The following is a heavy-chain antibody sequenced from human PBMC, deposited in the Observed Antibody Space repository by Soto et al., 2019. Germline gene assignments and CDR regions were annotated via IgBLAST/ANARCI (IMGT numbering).Heavy chain of an antibody. D-gene: IGHD1-1*01. Sequence: ASVKVSCKASRYTFTSYDINWVRQATGQGLEWMGWMNPNSGNTGYAQKFQGRITMTRNTSINTAYMELSSLRSEDTAVYYCARGQEVWWNEGPLGLHDLDVWGQGTRVTVSS. V-gene: IGHV1-8*01. CDR1: RYTFTSYD. CDR3: ARGQEVWWNEGPLGLHDLDV. J-gene: IGHJ6*02. CDR2: MNPNSGNT.